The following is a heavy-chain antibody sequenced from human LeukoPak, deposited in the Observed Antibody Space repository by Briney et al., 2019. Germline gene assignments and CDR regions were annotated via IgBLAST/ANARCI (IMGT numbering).Heavy chain of an antibody. Sequence: SETLSLTCTVSGGSISSYYWSWIRQPPGKGLEWIGYIYYSGSTNYNPSLKSRVTISVDTSKNQFSLKLSSVTAADTAVYYCARDLYSSSWSRDYYGMDVWGQGTTVAVSS. CDR2: IYYSGST. V-gene: IGHV4-59*01. D-gene: IGHD6-13*01. CDR3: ARDLYSSSWSRDYYGMDV. CDR1: GGSISSYY. J-gene: IGHJ6*02.